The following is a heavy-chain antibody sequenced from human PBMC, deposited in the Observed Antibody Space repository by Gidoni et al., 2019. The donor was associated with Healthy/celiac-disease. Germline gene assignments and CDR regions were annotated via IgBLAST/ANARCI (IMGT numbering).Heavy chain of an antibody. CDR3: AKYVPAARYYYYMDV. CDR1: GFTFRSYA. D-gene: IGHD2-2*01. Sequence: EVQLLASGGCLVQPGGSLRLSCAASGFTFRSYAMSWVRQAPGKGLEWVSAISGSGGSTYYADSVKGRFTISRDNSKNTLYLQMNSLRAEDTAVYYCAKYVPAARYYYYMDVWGKGTTVTVSS. J-gene: IGHJ6*03. V-gene: IGHV3-23*01. CDR2: ISGSGGST.